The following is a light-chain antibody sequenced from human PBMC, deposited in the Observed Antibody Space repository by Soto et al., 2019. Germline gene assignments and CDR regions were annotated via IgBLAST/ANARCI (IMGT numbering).Light chain of an antibody. V-gene: IGKV3-11*01. J-gene: IGKJ5*01. CDR3: QQRSSWPPT. Sequence: EIVMTLSPATLSMSPGEIVTLSCRASQNVGNNLAWYQQKPGQAPRLLIHGASTRATDIPARFSGSGSGTDFTLTISSLEPEDFAVYYCQQRSSWPPTFGQGTRLEIK. CDR2: GAS. CDR1: QNVGNN.